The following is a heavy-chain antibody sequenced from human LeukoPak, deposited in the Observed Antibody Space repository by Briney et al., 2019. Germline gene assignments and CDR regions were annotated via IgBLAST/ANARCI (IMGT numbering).Heavy chain of an antibody. CDR2: EWHDGSNK. D-gene: IGHD3-10*01. CDR1: GFTFSSYV. CDR3: ARELFGSGSCPDY. Sequence: GSLRPSCTAPGFTFSSYVIHWIRQAPGKGLEWEALEWHDGSNKYYAVSVKGRFTISRDNSKNTVYLQMNSLRAEDTAVYYCARELFGSGSCPDYWGQGTLVTVSS. V-gene: IGHV3-33*01. J-gene: IGHJ4*02.